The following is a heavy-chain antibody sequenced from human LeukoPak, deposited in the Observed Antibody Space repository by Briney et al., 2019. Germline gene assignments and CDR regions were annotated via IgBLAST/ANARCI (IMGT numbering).Heavy chain of an antibody. CDR1: GFTFSSYA. D-gene: IGHD3-22*01. J-gene: IGHJ3*02. CDR2: ISGSGGST. CDR3: AKRDDSSGNLDAFDI. V-gene: IGHV3-23*01. Sequence: GGSLRLSCAASGFTFSSYAMSWVRQAPGKGLEWVSAISGSGGSTYYADSVKGRFTISRDNSKNTLYLRMNSLRAEDTAVYYCAKRDDSSGNLDAFDIWGQGTMVTVSS.